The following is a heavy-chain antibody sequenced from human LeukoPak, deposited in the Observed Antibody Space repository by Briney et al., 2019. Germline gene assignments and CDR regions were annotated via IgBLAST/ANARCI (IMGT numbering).Heavy chain of an antibody. CDR1: GYTFSSYG. Sequence: ASVKVSCKASGYTFSSYGISWVRQAPGQGLEWMGWISAYNGNTDYAQNLRGRLIMTTDTSTSTAYMELGSLRSDDTAVYYCARDPRTVFHYWGQGTLVTVSS. V-gene: IGHV1-18*01. CDR3: ARDPRTVFHY. J-gene: IGHJ4*02. CDR2: ISAYNGNT.